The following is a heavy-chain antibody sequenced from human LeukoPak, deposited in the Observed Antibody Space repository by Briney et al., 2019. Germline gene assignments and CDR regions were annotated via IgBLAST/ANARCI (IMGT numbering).Heavy chain of an antibody. V-gene: IGHV4-30-4*01. CDR2: IYYSGST. CDR1: GGSISSGDYY. J-gene: IGHJ4*02. D-gene: IGHD6-13*01. Sequence: SETLSLTCTVSGGSISSGDYYWSWIRQPPGKGLEWIGYIYYSGSTYYNPSLKSRVTISADTSKNQFSLKLSSVTAADTAVYYCARVPNPYSSSWYYFDYWGQGTLVTVSS. CDR3: ARVPNPYSSSWYYFDY.